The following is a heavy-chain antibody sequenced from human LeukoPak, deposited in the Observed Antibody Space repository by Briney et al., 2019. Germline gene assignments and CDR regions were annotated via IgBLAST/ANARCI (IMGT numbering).Heavy chain of an antibody. Sequence: SETLSLTCTVSGGSISSYYWSWIRQPPGKGLEWIGYIYYSGSTNYNPSLKSRVTISVDTSKNQFSLKLSSVTASDTAVYYCARHDPRYSSGILWYYFDYWGQGTLVTVSS. CDR3: ARHDPRYSSGILWYYFDY. CDR2: IYYSGST. D-gene: IGHD6-19*01. CDR1: GGSISSYY. J-gene: IGHJ4*02. V-gene: IGHV4-59*08.